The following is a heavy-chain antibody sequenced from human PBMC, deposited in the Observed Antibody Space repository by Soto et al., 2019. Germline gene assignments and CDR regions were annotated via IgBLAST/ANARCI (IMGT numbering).Heavy chain of an antibody. CDR3: ARLDEVSSSGLDY. Sequence: SETLSLTCTVSGGSINTYYWSWIRQPPGKGLEWIGYIYYSGSTNYNPSLKSRVTISVDTSKNQFSLKLSSVTAADTAVYYCARLDEVSSSGLDYWGQGTLVTVSS. CDR2: IYYSGST. CDR1: GGSINTYY. V-gene: IGHV4-59*08. J-gene: IGHJ4*02. D-gene: IGHD6-13*01.